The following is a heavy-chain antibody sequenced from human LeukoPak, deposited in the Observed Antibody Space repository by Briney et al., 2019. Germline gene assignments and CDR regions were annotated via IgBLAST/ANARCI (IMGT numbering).Heavy chain of an antibody. Sequence: PGGSLRLSCAASGFNFNNSAMTWVRQAPGKGLEWLSVISSSGGHIYYADSVQGPFTIYRNASKSTLYLQMNSLRVEDTALYFCARVVDYVELVVVVTGGWFDPWGQGTQVTVSS. CDR1: GFNFNNSA. V-gene: IGHV3-23*01. J-gene: IGHJ5*02. CDR2: ISSSGGHI. D-gene: IGHD2-8*02. CDR3: ARVVDYVELVVVVTGGWFDP.